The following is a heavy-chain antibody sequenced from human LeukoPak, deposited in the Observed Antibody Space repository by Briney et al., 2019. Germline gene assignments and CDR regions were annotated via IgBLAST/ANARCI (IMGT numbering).Heavy chain of an antibody. CDR1: GFTVSSSY. V-gene: IGHV3-66*01. J-gene: IGHJ4*02. CDR3: ARDLLISNTWYLGDY. Sequence: GGSLRLSCAASGFTVSSSYMSWVRQAPGKGLEWVSVIYSGGSTYYADSVKGRFTISRDNSKNTLYLQMNSLRAEDTAVYYCARDLLISNTWYLGDYWGQGTLVTVSS. D-gene: IGHD3-3*02. CDR2: IYSGGST.